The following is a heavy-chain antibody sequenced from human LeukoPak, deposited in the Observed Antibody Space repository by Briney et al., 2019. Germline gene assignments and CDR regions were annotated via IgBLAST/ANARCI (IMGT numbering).Heavy chain of an antibody. J-gene: IGHJ4*02. CDR2: IYYSGST. CDR1: GGSISSYY. V-gene: IGHV4-59*08. CDR3: ASHLREDTAMGY. D-gene: IGHD5-18*01. Sequence: SETLSLTCTDSGGSISSYYWSWIRQPPGKGLEWIGYIYYSGSTNYNPSLKSRVTISVDTSKNQFSLKLSSVTAADTAVYYCASHLREDTAMGYWGQGTLVTVSS.